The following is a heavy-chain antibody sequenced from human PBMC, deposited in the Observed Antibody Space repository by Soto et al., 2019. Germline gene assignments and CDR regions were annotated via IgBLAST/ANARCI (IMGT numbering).Heavy chain of an antibody. CDR2: IYYSGST. V-gene: IGHV4-31*11. D-gene: IGHD3-22*01. Sequence: SETLSLTCAVSGGSISSGAYSWSWIRQPPGKGLEWVGYIYYSGSTYYNPSLKSRVAISVDTSKNQFSLKLSSVTAADTAVYYCARCRSGYYFDYWGQGTLVTVSS. J-gene: IGHJ4*02. CDR1: GGSISSGAYS. CDR3: ARCRSGYYFDY.